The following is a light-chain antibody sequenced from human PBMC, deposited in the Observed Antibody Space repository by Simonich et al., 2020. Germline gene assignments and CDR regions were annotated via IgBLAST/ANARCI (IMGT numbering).Light chain of an antibody. CDR1: LSVLYSSNNKNY. Sequence: DIVMTQSPDSLAVSLGERATINCKSSLSVLYSSNNKNYLAWYQQKPGQPPKLLIYWASTRESGVPDLFSGSGSGTDFTLTISSLQAEDVAVYYCQQYYSTPYTFGQGTKLEIK. CDR2: WAS. J-gene: IGKJ2*01. CDR3: QQYYSTPYT. V-gene: IGKV4-1*01.